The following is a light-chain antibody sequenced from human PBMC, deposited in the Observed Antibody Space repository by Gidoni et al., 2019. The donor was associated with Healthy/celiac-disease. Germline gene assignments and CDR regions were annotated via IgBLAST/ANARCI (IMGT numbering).Light chain of an antibody. CDR3: QQYGSSPWT. Sequence: IVLTQSPGTLSLSPGERAPLACRASQSVSSSYLAWYQPKPGQAPRLHIYGASSRATGIPNRFSGSGSGTDFTLTISRLEPEAFAVYYCQQYGSSPWTFGQGTKVEIK. J-gene: IGKJ1*01. V-gene: IGKV3-20*01. CDR1: QSVSSSY. CDR2: GAS.